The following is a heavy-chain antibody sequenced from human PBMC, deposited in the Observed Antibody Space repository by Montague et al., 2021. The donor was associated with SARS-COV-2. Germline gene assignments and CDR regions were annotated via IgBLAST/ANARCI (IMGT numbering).Heavy chain of an antibody. CDR1: GGSISSYY. CDR3: ARDKPDYDFWPGYGMDV. D-gene: IGHD3-3*01. V-gene: IGHV4-59*01. J-gene: IGHJ6*02. Sequence: SETLSLTCTVSGGSISSYYWSWIRQPPGKGLEWIGYIYYSGSTNYNPSLKSRVTISVDTSKNQFSLKLSSVTAADMAVYYCARDKPDYDFWPGYGMDVWGQGTTVTVSS. CDR2: IYYSGST.